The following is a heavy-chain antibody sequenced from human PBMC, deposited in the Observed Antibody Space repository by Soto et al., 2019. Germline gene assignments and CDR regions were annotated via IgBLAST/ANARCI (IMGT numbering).Heavy chain of an antibody. CDR3: ARGSTHASITIFGVVMRWFDP. J-gene: IGHJ5*02. CDR2: INHSGST. Sequence: SETLSLTCAVYGGAFSGYYWSWIRQPPGKGLEWIGEINHSGSTNYNPSLKSRVTISVDTSKNQFSLKLSSVTAADTAVYYCARGSTHASITIFGVVMRWFDPWGQGTLVTVSS. V-gene: IGHV4-34*01. CDR1: GGAFSGYY. D-gene: IGHD3-3*01.